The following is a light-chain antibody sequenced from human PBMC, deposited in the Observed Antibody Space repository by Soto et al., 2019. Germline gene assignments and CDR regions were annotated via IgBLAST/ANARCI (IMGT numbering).Light chain of an antibody. CDR2: AAS. J-gene: IGKJ5*01. CDR1: QSISSY. Sequence: DIQMTQSHSSLSASVGDRVTITCRASQSISSYLNWYQQKPGKAPKLLIYAASSLQTGVPSRFSGSGSGTEFTLTISSLQPEDFATYYCQQSYSTPFAFGQGTRLEIK. CDR3: QQSYSTPFA. V-gene: IGKV1-39*01.